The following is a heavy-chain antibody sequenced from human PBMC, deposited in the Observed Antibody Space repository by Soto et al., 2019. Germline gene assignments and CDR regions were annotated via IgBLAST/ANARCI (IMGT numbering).Heavy chain of an antibody. CDR1: GGTFSSYA. CDR3: AGPSGSWSYSDAFDI. D-gene: IGHD3-10*01. CDR2: IIPIFGTA. J-gene: IGHJ3*02. Sequence: SVKVSCKASGGTFSSYAISWVRQAPGQGLEWMGGIIPIFGTANYAQKFQGRVTITADESTSTAYMELSSLRSEDTAVYYCAGPSGSWSYSDAFDIWGQGTMVTVSS. V-gene: IGHV1-69*13.